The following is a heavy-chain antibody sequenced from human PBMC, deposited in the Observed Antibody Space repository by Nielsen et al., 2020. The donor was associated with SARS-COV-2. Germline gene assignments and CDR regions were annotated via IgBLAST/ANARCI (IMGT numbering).Heavy chain of an antibody. CDR2: INPSGGST. D-gene: IGHD5-18*01. Sequence: ASVKVSCKASGYTFTSYYMHWVRQAPAQGLEWMGIINPSGGSTSYAQKFQGRVTMTRDTSTSTVYMELSSLRSEDTAVYYCARVQGSYGYYYYYGMDVWGQGTTVTVSS. V-gene: IGHV1-46*01. CDR1: GYTFTSYY. CDR3: ARVQGSYGYYYYYGMDV. J-gene: IGHJ6*02.